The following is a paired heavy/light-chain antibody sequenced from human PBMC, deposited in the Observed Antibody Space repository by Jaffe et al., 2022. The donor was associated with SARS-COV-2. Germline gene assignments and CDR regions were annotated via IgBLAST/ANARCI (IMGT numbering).Light chain of an antibody. CDR3: QQSDIAPLT. CDR1: QNIRRY. CDR2: GAS. J-gene: IGKJ4*01. V-gene: IGKV1-39*01. Sequence: DIQMTQSPSSLSASVGDRVTITCRASQNIRRYLNWYQQKPGKAPNLLISGASSLQSGVTSRFSGSGSGTDFTLTISSLQPEDFAVYYCQQSDIAPLTFGGGTKVEIK.
Heavy chain of an antibody. CDR3: AKAGGWTFDC. V-gene: IGHV3-23*01. D-gene: IGHD6-19*01. J-gene: IGHJ4*02. CDR2: ITGSGDKT. CDR1: GFTFSNYA. Sequence: EVQLLESGGDSVQRGGSLRLSCAASGFTFSNYAMSWVRQAPGKGLEWVSGITGSGDKTYYADSVKGRFTISRDNSRNTLYLQMNSLTAEDTAVYYCAKAGGWTFDCWGQGALVTVSS.